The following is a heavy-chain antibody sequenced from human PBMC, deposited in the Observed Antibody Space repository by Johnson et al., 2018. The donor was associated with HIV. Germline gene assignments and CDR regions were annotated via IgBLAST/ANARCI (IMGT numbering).Heavy chain of an antibody. CDR2: IYSGGST. J-gene: IGHJ3*01. CDR3: APHQPEDYYYNKYAFDV. Sequence: MQLVESGGGLVQPGGSLRLSCAASGFTVSSNYMSWVRQAPGKGLEWVSVIYSGGSTYYADSVKGRFTIARDNSKNTLYLQMNSLRAKDKAVYYCAPHQPEDYYYNKYAFDVWGQGTMVTVSS. CDR1: GFTVSSNY. D-gene: IGHD3-22*01. V-gene: IGHV3-66*04.